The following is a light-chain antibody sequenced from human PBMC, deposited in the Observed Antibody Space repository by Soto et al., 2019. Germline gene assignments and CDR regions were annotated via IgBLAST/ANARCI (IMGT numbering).Light chain of an antibody. V-gene: IGLV2-14*03. Sequence: QSALTQPASVSGSPGQSITISCTGTSSDVGAYNFVSWYLQHPGKAPQLLIYSVSRRPSGVSDRFSGSKSGNTASLTISGLQAEDEGHYYCSSYTITTTLRFGGGTKLTVL. CDR3: SSYTITTTLR. CDR1: SSDVGAYNF. J-gene: IGLJ2*01. CDR2: SVS.